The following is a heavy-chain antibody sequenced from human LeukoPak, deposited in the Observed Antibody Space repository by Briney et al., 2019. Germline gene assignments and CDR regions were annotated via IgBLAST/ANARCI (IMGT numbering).Heavy chain of an antibody. CDR3: AREIFGVVIISGDY. CDR2: MNPNSGNT. Sequence: ASVKVSCKASGYTFTSYDINWVRQATGQGLEWMGWMNPNSGNTGYAQKFQGRVTMTRNTSISTAYMELSSLRSEDTAVYYCAREIFGVVIISGDYWGQGTLVTVPS. J-gene: IGHJ4*02. D-gene: IGHD3-3*01. CDR1: GYTFTSYD. V-gene: IGHV1-8*01.